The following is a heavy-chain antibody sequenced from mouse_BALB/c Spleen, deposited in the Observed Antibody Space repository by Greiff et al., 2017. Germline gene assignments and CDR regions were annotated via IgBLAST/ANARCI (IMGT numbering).Heavy chain of an antibody. D-gene: IGHD2-4*01. CDR3: ARGIYYDPSGAKDY. J-gene: IGHJ4*01. CDR1: GYSITSGYY. V-gene: IGHV3-6*02. Sequence: EVKLQESGPGLVKPSQSLSLTCSVTGYSITSGYYWNWIRQFPGNKLEWMGYISYDGSNNYNPSLKYRISITRDTSKNQFFLKLNSVTTEDTATYYCARGIYYDPSGAKDYWGQGTSVTVSS. CDR2: ISYDGSN.